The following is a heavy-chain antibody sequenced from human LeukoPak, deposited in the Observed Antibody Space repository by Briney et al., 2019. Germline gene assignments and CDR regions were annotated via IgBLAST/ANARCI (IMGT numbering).Heavy chain of an antibody. V-gene: IGHV4-61*01. CDR2: IYYSGST. CDR1: GGSISSSSYY. CDR3: ASCYYGSGSYYSY. D-gene: IGHD3-10*01. Sequence: SETLSLTCTVSGGSISSSSYYWSWIRQPPGKGLEWIGYIYYSGSTNYNPSLKSRVTISVDTSKNQFSLKLSSVTAADTAVYYCASCYYGSGSYYSYWGQGTLVTVSS. J-gene: IGHJ4*02.